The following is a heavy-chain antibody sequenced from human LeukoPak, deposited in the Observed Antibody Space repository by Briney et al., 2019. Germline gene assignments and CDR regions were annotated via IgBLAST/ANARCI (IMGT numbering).Heavy chain of an antibody. CDR3: AKAVDLYYYYGMDV. CDR2: ISGSGSTT. CDR1: GFTFSNYA. Sequence: GGSLRLSCAASGFTFSNYAMSWVRQAPGKGLEWVSAISGSGSTTYYADSVKGRFTISRDNSKNTLYLQMNSLRAEDTAVYYCAKAVDLYYYYGMDVWGQGTTVTVSS. J-gene: IGHJ6*02. V-gene: IGHV3-23*01.